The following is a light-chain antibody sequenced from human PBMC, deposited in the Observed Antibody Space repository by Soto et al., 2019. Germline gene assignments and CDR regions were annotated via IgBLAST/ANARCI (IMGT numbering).Light chain of an antibody. Sequence: QSVLTQPACVSESPGQSIANYCPGISRDVVDYKSVSWYQHHPGKVPELVIFEVNNRPSGVSNRFSGSESSNTASLTISGLQAEDEADYYCSSYINTNTLVFGGGTKVTVL. CDR1: SRDVVDYKS. CDR2: EVN. V-gene: IGLV2-14*01. J-gene: IGLJ2*01. CDR3: SSYINTNTLV.